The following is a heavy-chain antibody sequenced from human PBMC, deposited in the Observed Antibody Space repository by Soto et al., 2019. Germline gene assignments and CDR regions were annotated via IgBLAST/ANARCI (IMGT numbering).Heavy chain of an antibody. CDR2: VNDSGST. D-gene: IGHD1-26*01. V-gene: IGHV4-34*01. CDR1: GGSFTGNY. J-gene: IGHJ6*02. CDR3: ATDSATSYFGMDV. Sequence: KPSETLSLTCAVYGGSFTGNYRSWIRQPPGKGLEWIGEVNDSGSTNFNPSLKSRVTISVDTSKKQFTLKLTSVTAADTAVYYCATDSATSYFGMDVWGHGTTVTVS.